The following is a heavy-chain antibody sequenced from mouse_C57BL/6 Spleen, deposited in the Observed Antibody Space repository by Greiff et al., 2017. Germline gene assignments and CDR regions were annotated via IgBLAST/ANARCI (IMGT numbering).Heavy chain of an antibody. CDR1: GYAFSSYW. D-gene: IGHD2-1*01. CDR2: SYPGAGDT. J-gene: IGHJ4*01. CDR3: ARSYGNYDNYAMDY. Sequence: VQLQQSGAELVKPGASVKISCKASGYAFSSYWMNWVKQRPGKGLEWIGQSYPGAGDTNYNGKFKGKATLTADKSSSTAYMQLSSLTSEYSAVYFCARSYGNYDNYAMDYWGQGTSVTVSA. V-gene: IGHV1-80*01.